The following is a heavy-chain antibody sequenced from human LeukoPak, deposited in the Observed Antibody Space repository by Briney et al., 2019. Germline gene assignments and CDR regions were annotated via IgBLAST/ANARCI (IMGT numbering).Heavy chain of an antibody. V-gene: IGHV3-21*01. CDR2: ISSSSSYI. J-gene: IGHJ6*02. Sequence: GGSLRLSCAASGFTFSSYSMNWVRQAPGKGLEWVSSISSSSSYIYYADSVKGRFTISRDNAKNSLYLQMNSLRAEDTAVYCCARQHYYGSEALYYYGMDVWGQGTTVTVSS. CDR3: ARQHYYGSEALYYYGMDV. D-gene: IGHD3-10*01. CDR1: GFTFSSYS.